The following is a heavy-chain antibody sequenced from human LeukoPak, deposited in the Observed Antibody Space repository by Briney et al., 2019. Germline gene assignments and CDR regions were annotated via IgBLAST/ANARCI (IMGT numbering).Heavy chain of an antibody. CDR3: AKDGGSGSYILYYFDY. CDR1: GFTFSSYA. J-gene: IGHJ4*02. Sequence: GGSLRLSCAASGFTFSSYAMSWVRQAPGKGLEWVSAISGSGGSTYYADSVKGRFTISRDNSKNTLYLQMNSLRAGDTAVYYCAKDGGSGSYILYYFDYWGQGTLVTVSS. D-gene: IGHD3-10*01. V-gene: IGHV3-23*01. CDR2: ISGSGGST.